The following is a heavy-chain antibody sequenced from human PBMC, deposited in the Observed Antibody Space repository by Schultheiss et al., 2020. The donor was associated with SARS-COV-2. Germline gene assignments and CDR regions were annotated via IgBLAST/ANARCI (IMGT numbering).Heavy chain of an antibody. V-gene: IGHV4-61*01. CDR1: GGSISSGSYY. J-gene: IGHJ4*02. CDR2: IYYSGST. D-gene: IGHD1-1*01. CDR3: ASHPDSHWFDY. Sequence: SETLSLTCTVSGGSISSGSYYWSWIRQPPGKGLEWIGYIYYSGSTYYNPSLKSRVTISVDTSKNQFSLKLSSVTAADTAVYYCASHPDSHWFDYWGQGTLVTVSS.